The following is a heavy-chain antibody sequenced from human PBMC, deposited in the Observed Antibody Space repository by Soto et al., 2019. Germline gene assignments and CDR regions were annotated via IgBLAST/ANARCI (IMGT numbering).Heavy chain of an antibody. V-gene: IGHV1-18*01. CDR2: ISAYNGNT. CDR1: GYTFTSYG. CDR3: ASSVRFPRAFDI. J-gene: IGHJ3*02. D-gene: IGHD3-3*01. Sequence: ASVKVSCKASGYTFTSYGISWVRQAPGQGLEWVGWISAYNGNTNYAQKLQGRVTMTTDTSTSTAYMELRSLRSDDTAVYYCASSVRFPRAFDIWGQGTMVTVSS.